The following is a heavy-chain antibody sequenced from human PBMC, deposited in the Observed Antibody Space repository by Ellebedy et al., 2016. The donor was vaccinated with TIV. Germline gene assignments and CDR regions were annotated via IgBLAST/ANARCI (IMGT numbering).Heavy chain of an antibody. CDR1: GFTVSSNY. J-gene: IGHJ4*02. Sequence: GGSLRLSXAASGFTVSSNYMSWVRQAPGKGLEWVSVIYSGGSTYYADSVKGRFTISRDNSKNTLYLQMNSLRAEDTAVYYCARASGWRVWKREALFDYWGQGTLVTVSS. CDR3: ARASGWRVWKREALFDY. CDR2: IYSGGST. V-gene: IGHV3-53*01. D-gene: IGHD6-19*01.